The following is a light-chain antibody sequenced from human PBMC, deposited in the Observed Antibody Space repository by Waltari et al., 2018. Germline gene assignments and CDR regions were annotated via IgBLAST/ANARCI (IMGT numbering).Light chain of an antibody. J-gene: IGLJ2*01. CDR1: SSNSGRNY. Sequence: SVLTQPPAASGTPGQRGTISCSGSSSNSGRNYVYWYQKVPGTAPNLLINRDDQRPSGVPDRFSVSKSGTSASLAISGLRSEDEAEYYCATWDDSLGGYVVFGGGTKLTVL. CDR3: ATWDDSLGGYVV. CDR2: RDD. V-gene: IGLV1-47*01.